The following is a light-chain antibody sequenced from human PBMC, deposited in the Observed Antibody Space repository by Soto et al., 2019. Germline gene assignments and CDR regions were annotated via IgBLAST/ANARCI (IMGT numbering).Light chain of an antibody. CDR2: GAS. CDR3: QQYGSSPTT. V-gene: IGKV3-20*01. CDR1: QRVSSSY. J-gene: IGKJ1*01. Sequence: EIVLTQSPGTLSLSPGERATLSCRASQRVSSSYLAWYQQTPGQAPRLPIYGASSRATGIPDRFSGSGSGTDFTLTISRLEPEDFAVYYCQQYGSSPTTFGQGTKVDI.